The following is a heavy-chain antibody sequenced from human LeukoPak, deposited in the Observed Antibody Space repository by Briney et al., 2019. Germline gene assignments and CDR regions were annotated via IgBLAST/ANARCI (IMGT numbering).Heavy chain of an antibody. Sequence: PGGSLRLSCAASRFTFSNYVMHWVRQAPGKGLEWVAVISYDGSDKYYADSVKGRFTISRDNSKNTLYLQMNSLRAEDTAVYYCAKDFRSSSWYEGYWGQGTLVTVSS. D-gene: IGHD6-13*01. CDR1: RFTFSNYV. CDR3: AKDFRSSSWYEGY. V-gene: IGHV3-30*18. CDR2: ISYDGSDK. J-gene: IGHJ4*02.